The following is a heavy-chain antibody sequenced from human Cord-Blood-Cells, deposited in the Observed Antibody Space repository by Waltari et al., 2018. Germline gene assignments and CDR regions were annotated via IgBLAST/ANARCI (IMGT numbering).Heavy chain of an antibody. V-gene: IGHV4-38-2*02. D-gene: IGHD4-4*01. J-gene: IGHJ5*02. CDR1: GYSISSGYY. Sequence: QVQLQESGLGLVKPSETLSLTCTVSGYSISSGYYCGWIRQPPGKGLEWIGSIYHSGSTYYNPSLKSRVTISVDTSKNQFSLKLSSVTAADTAVYYCARAYSNWFDPWGQGTLVTVSS. CDR3: ARAYSNWFDP. CDR2: IYHSGST.